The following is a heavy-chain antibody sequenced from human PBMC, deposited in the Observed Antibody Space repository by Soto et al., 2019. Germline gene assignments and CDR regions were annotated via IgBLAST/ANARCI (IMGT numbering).Heavy chain of an antibody. D-gene: IGHD3-3*01. J-gene: IGHJ5*02. Sequence: QITLKESGPPLVKPTQTLTLTCTFSGFSLSTSGVGVGWIRQPPGKALEWLALIYWDADKRYSPSLKSRPTISKDTSKNQVVLPLSDMDPVDTATYYCAHSPSNYDSTHNWFDPWGQGTLVTVSS. CDR3: AHSPSNYDSTHNWFDP. CDR2: IYWDADK. V-gene: IGHV2-5*02. CDR1: GFSLSTSGVG.